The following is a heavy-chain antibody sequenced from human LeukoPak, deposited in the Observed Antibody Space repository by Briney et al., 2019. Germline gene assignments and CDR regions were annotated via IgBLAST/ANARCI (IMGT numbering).Heavy chain of an antibody. CDR3: ARPRGVRYFDPFDY. CDR1: GSRFTSYW. CDR2: IYPGDSDT. Sequence: GASLKISCKGSGSRFTSYWIGWVRPMPGKGLEWMGIIYPGDSDTRYSPSFQGQVTISADKSISTAYLQWSSLTASDTAMYYCARPRGVRYFDPFDYWGQGILATVSS. V-gene: IGHV5-51*01. D-gene: IGHD3-9*01. J-gene: IGHJ4*02.